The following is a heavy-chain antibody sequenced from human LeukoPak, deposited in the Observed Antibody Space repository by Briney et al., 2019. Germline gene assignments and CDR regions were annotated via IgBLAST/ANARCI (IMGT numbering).Heavy chain of an antibody. D-gene: IGHD6-19*01. V-gene: IGHV5-51*01. CDR2: IYPGDSDT. J-gene: IGHJ4*02. CDR1: GYSFTDYW. Sequence: GESLKISCKGSGYSFTDYWIGWLRQMPGKGLEWMGIIYPGDSDTRYSPSFQGQVTISADKSISTAYLQWSSLNASDTAMYYCARRGAVAGTNFDYWGQGTLVTVSS. CDR3: ARRGAVAGTNFDY.